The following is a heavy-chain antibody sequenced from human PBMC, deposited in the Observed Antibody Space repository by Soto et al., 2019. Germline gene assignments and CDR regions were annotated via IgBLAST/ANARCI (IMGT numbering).Heavy chain of an antibody. V-gene: IGHV1-46*01. CDR1: GYTFTNNY. CDR2: INPTGGST. Sequence: QVQLVQSGAEVKKPGASVKVSCKASGYTFTNNYMHWVRQAPGQGLEWMGIINPTGGSTSYAQKCQGRVTMTRDTSTSTVYMELSSLRSEDTAVYYCARDSWGYVDHWGQGTLVTVSS. CDR3: ARDSWGYVDH. J-gene: IGHJ4*02. D-gene: IGHD1-26*01.